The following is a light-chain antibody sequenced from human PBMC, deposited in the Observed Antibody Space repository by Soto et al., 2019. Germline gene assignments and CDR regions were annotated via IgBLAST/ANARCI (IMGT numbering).Light chain of an antibody. V-gene: IGKV1-27*01. CDR3: QQSYSTPLT. CDR2: AAS. CDR1: QGISNY. J-gene: IGKJ4*01. Sequence: DIRMTQSAASLSVSLGDRVTITWWASQGISNYLAWYQQKTGKVPKLLIYAASTLQSGVPSRFSGSGYGTEFNLTISSLQPDDFATYYCQQSYSTPLTFGGGTKVDIK.